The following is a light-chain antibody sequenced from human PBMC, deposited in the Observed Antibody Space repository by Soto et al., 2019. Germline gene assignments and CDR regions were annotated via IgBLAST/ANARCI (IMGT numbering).Light chain of an antibody. Sequence: EIVLTQSPGNLSLSPGERATLSCRASQSLRRSNLAWYQQKPGQAPRVLIYGASSRATGIPDRFSGSGSGTDFTLTISRLESEDFAVYYCQQYHSAPDTFGQGTKLEIK. V-gene: IGKV3-20*01. CDR3: QQYHSAPDT. CDR1: QSLRRSN. J-gene: IGKJ2*01. CDR2: GAS.